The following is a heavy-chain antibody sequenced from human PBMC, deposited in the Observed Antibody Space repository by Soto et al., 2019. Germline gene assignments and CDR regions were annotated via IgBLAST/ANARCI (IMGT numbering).Heavy chain of an antibody. CDR3: ARVEYSSSWYGMDV. D-gene: IGHD6-6*01. CDR1: GYTFTGYY. Sequence: GASVKVSCKASGYTFTGYYMHWVRQAPGQGLEWMGWINPNSGCTNYAQKFQGRVTMTRDTSISTAYMELSRLRSDDTAVYYCARVEYSSSWYGMDVWGQGTTVTVSS. V-gene: IGHV1-2*02. J-gene: IGHJ6*02. CDR2: INPNSGCT.